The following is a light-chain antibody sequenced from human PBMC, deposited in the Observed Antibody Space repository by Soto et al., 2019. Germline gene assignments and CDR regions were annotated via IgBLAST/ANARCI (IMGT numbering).Light chain of an antibody. V-gene: IGLV4-69*01. CDR1: SGHSSYA. CDR3: QTWGTGMGV. CDR2: LNSDGSH. J-gene: IGLJ1*01. Sequence: QSALTQSPSASASLGASVKLTCILSSGHSSYAIAWHQQQPEKGPRYLMKLNSDGSHSKGDGIPDRFSGSSSGAERYLIISSLQSEDEADYYCQTWGTGMGVFGTGTKVTVL.